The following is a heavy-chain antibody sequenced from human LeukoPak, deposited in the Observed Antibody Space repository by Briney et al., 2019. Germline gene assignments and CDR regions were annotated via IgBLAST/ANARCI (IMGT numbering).Heavy chain of an antibody. CDR3: AKDHGSLGSALN. Sequence: PGGSLRLSCAASGFTFSSYAMSWVRQAPGKGLEWVSGISGRGGSTYYADSVKGRFTISRDDSKNTLYLQMNSLKAEDTAIYYCAKDHGSLGSALNWGQGTLVTVSS. CDR1: GFTFSSYA. V-gene: IGHV3-23*01. D-gene: IGHD3-10*01. J-gene: IGHJ4*02. CDR2: ISGRGGST.